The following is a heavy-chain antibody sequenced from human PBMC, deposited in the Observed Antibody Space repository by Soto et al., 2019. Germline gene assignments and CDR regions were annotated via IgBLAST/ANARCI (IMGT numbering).Heavy chain of an antibody. J-gene: IGHJ4*02. CDR2: INSDGSTT. Sequence: GGSLRLSCAASGFMFSSYWMHWVRQAPGKGLVWVSRINSDGSTTNYADSVKGRFTFSRDNAKNTLYLQMNSLRVEDTAVYFCARAGVMAAPGKRLPDYWGQGTLVTVSS. V-gene: IGHV3-74*01. D-gene: IGHD6-13*01. CDR3: ARAGVMAAPGKRLPDY. CDR1: GFMFSSYW.